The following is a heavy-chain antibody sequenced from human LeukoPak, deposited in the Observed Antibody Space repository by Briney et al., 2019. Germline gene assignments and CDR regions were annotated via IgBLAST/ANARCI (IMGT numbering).Heavy chain of an antibody. CDR3: AKATPVTSFDY. CDR2: IRLDGRDK. J-gene: IGHJ4*02. Sequence: GGSLRLSCAASGFTFSTYGMHWVRQAPGKGVDWVAFIRLDGRDKYYAHSLKGRITLSRDNSKNTVYLQMNSLRAEDTAMYYCAKATPVTSFDYWGQGTLVTVSS. D-gene: IGHD4-23*01. CDR1: GFTFSTYG. V-gene: IGHV3-30*02.